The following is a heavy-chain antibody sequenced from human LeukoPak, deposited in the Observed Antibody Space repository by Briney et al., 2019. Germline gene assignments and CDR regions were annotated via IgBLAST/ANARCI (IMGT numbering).Heavy chain of an antibody. Sequence: PGGSLRLSCAASGFTFSSYAMSWVRQAPGKGLEWVSAISGSGGSTYYADSVKGRFTISRDNSKNTLYLQMNSLRAEDTAVYYCARNQITIFGVVIQTYYFDYWGQGTLVTVSS. J-gene: IGHJ4*02. CDR2: ISGSGGST. V-gene: IGHV3-23*01. D-gene: IGHD3-3*01. CDR1: GFTFSSYA. CDR3: ARNQITIFGVVIQTYYFDY.